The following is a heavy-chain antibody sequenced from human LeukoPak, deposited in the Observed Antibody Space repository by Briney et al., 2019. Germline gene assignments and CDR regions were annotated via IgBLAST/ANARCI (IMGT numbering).Heavy chain of an antibody. D-gene: IGHD1-26*01. V-gene: IGHV4-39*07. Sequence: SETLSLTCTVSGGSISSSSYYWGWIRQPPGKGLEWIGSIYYSGSTYYNPSLKSRVTISVDTSKNQFSLKLRSVTAADTAVYYCARDRSGSTYYRFWFDPWGQGTLVTVSS. J-gene: IGHJ5*02. CDR3: ARDRSGSTYYRFWFDP. CDR1: GGSISSSSYY. CDR2: IYYSGST.